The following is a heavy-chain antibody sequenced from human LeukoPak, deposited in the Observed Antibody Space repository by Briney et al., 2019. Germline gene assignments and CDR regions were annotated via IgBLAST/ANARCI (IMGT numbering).Heavy chain of an antibody. Sequence: GGSLRLSCAASGFTFSSYGMSWVRQAPGKGLEWVSAISGGGGSTYYADSVKGRFTISRDNSKNTLYLQMNSLRAEDTAVYYCAKDIVVVVAATPFDYWGQGTLVTVSS. CDR2: ISGGGGST. CDR1: GFTFSSYG. V-gene: IGHV3-23*01. CDR3: AKDIVVVVAATPFDY. J-gene: IGHJ4*02. D-gene: IGHD2-15*01.